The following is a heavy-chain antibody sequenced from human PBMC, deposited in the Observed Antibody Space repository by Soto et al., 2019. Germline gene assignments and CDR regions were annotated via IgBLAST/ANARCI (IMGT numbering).Heavy chain of an antibody. V-gene: IGHV5-51*01. CDR2: IYPGDSDT. Sequence: GESLKISCKGSGYSFTSYWIGWVRQMPGKGLEWMGIIYPGDSDTRYSPSFQGQVTISADKSISTAYLQWSSLKASDTAMYYCARRLPLAVAGNAFDYWGQGTLVTVSS. J-gene: IGHJ4*02. D-gene: IGHD6-19*01. CDR3: ARRLPLAVAGNAFDY. CDR1: GYSFTSYW.